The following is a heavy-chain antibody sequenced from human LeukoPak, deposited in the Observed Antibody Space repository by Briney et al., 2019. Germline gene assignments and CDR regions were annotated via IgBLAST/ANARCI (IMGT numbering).Heavy chain of an antibody. Sequence: ASVKVSCKVSGYTLAELSMHWVRQAPGKGLEWMGGFDPEDGETIYAQKFQGRVTMTEDTSTDTAYMELSSLRSEDTAVYYCATTSFRYIVGAVDYWGQGTLVTVSS. CDR2: FDPEDGET. CDR3: ATTSFRYIVGAVDY. V-gene: IGHV1-24*01. J-gene: IGHJ4*02. CDR1: GYTLAELS. D-gene: IGHD1-26*01.